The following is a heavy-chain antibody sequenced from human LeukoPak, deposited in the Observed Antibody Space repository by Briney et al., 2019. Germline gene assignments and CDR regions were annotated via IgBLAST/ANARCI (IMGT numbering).Heavy chain of an antibody. J-gene: IGHJ4*02. CDR3: ARDRGLVGATHYFDY. CDR1: GFTFSSYG. D-gene: IGHD1-26*01. CDR2: IWYDGSNK. Sequence: GRSLRLSCAASGFTFSSYGMHWVRQAPGKGLEWVAVIWYDGSNKYYADSVKGRFTISRDNSKNTLYLQMNSLRAEDTAVYYCARDRGLVGATHYFDYWGQGTLVTVSS. V-gene: IGHV3-33*01.